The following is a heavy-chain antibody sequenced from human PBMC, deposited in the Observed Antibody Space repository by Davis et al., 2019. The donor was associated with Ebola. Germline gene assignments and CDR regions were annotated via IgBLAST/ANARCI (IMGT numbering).Heavy chain of an antibody. D-gene: IGHD1-26*01. V-gene: IGHV1-69*04. Sequence: AASVKVSCKASGYTFTRYGINWVRQAPGQGLEWMGRIIPMVGTATYAQKFQGRVTITADKSTSTAYMEMSGLRSEDTAVHYCARDLGRYDDHWGQGTLVTVSS. CDR2: IIPMVGTA. CDR1: GYTFTRYG. CDR3: ARDLGRYDDH. J-gene: IGHJ4*02.